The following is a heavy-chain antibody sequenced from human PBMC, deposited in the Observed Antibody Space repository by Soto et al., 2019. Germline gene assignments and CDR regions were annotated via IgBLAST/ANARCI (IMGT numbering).Heavy chain of an antibody. Sequence: LRLSCAASGFTFSTYGMQWVRQAPGKGLEWVAVISYDGYLKYYVDAVKGRFTVARDNSKNTLFLEMNSLRVEDTAVYFCAKDFKVSGSHYGTLNYYYGMDVWGQGTTVTVS. CDR1: GFTFSTYG. V-gene: IGHV3-30*18. CDR2: ISYDGYLK. CDR3: AKDFKVSGSHYGTLNYYYGMDV. D-gene: IGHD3-10*01. J-gene: IGHJ6*02.